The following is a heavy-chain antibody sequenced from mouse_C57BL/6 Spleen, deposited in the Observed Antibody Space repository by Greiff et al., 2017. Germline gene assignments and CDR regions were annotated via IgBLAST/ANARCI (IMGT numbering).Heavy chain of an antibody. V-gene: IGHV1-42*01. J-gene: IGHJ2*01. CDR3: ARMGVDY. CDR1: GYSFTGYY. Sequence: VQLQQSGPELVKPGASVKISCKASGYSFTGYYMNWVKQSPEKSLEWIGEINPSTGGTTYNQKFKAKATLTVDKSSSTAYMQLKSLTSEDSAVYYCARMGVDYWGQGTTLTVSS. CDR2: INPSTGGT.